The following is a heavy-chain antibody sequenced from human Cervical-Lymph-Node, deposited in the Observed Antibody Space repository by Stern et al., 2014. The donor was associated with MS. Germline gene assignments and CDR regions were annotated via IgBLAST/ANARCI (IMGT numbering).Heavy chain of an antibody. V-gene: IGHV1-46*01. CDR2: INPSGGTT. D-gene: IGHD6-19*01. Sequence: VQLVESGAEVKKPGASVKVSCKASGYTFTSYYLHRVRQAPGQGLEWMGIINPSGGTTSHAQKFQGRVTMTRDTSTSTVYMELSSLRSEDTAVYYCAREVAGHRLGMMDVWGQGTTVTVSS. J-gene: IGHJ6*02. CDR1: GYTFTSYY. CDR3: AREVAGHRLGMMDV.